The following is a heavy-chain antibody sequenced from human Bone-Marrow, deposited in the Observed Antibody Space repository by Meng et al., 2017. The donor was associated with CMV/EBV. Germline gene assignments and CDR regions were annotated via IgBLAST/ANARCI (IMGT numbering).Heavy chain of an antibody. CDR1: GSSYSSYE. CDR2: ISSSGNTI. V-gene: IGHV3-48*03. D-gene: IGHD3-10*01. CDR3: ARALVRGVPYSDYYYYYGMDV. Sequence: GESLKNSCAASGSSYSSYEMNWVRQAPGKGLEWVSYISSSGNTIYYADSVKGRFTISRDYAKNSLYLQMNSLRAEDTAVYYCARALVRGVPYSDYYYYYGMDVWGQGTTVTVSS. J-gene: IGHJ6*02.